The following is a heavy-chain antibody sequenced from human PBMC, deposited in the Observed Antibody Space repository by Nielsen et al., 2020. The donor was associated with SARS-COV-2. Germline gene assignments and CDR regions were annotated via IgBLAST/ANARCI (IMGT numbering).Heavy chain of an antibody. V-gene: IGHV1-69*05. D-gene: IGHD3-3*01. CDR1: GGTFSSYA. CDR3: ARDRHYDFWSGYYLNGISEGYYYYGMDV. J-gene: IGHJ6*02. CDR2: IIPIFGTA. Sequence: SVKVSCKASGGTFSSYAISWVRQAPGQGLEWMGGIIPIFGTANYAQKLQGRVTMTTDTSTSTAYMELRSLRSDDTAVYYCARDRHYDFWSGYYLNGISEGYYYYGMDVWGQGTTVTVSS.